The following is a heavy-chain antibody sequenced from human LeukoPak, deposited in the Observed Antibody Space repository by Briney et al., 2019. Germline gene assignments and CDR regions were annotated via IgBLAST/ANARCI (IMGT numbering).Heavy chain of an antibody. CDR1: GGSISSSSYY. Sequence: SETLSLTCTFSGGSISSSSYYWGWIRQPPGKGLEWIGSIYYSGSTYYNPSLKSRVTISVDTSKNQFSLKLSSVTAADTAVYCCARHGGDGSLDYWGQGTLVTVSS. D-gene: IGHD3-10*01. V-gene: IGHV4-39*01. CDR3: ARHGGDGSLDY. J-gene: IGHJ4*02. CDR2: IYYSGST.